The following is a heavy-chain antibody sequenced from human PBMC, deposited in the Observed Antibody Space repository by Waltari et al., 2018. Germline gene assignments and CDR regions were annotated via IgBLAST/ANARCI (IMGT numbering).Heavy chain of an antibody. V-gene: IGHV3-23*01. D-gene: IGHD3-10*01. Sequence: EEQLLQSGGGLVQPGGSLRLSCAAPGFTFTTYAITWVRQAPGKGLEWVAAFNGRDGGAYYADSVKGRFTISSDNSRNTLYLQMNSLRAEDTAVYYCAKLRNYGTTWAGAFDCWGQGTLVTVSS. J-gene: IGHJ4*02. CDR1: GFTFTTYA. CDR2: FNGRDGGA. CDR3: AKLRNYGTTWAGAFDC.